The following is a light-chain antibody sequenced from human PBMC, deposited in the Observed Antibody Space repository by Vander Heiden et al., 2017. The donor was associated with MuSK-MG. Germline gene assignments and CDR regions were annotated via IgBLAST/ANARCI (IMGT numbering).Light chain of an antibody. V-gene: IGKV1-39*01. J-gene: IGKJ1*01. Sequence: DIQMTQSPSSLSASAGDRVTITCRASQTISNYLNWYQLKPGKAPKLLIYAASNLHSGVPSRFSGSVSGSGFTLTISSLQPEDSATYYCQQCHQTPWTFGQGTKVVI. CDR2: AAS. CDR3: QQCHQTPWT. CDR1: QTISNY.